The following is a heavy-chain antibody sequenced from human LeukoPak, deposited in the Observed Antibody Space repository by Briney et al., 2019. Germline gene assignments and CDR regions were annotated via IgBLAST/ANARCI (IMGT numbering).Heavy chain of an antibody. J-gene: IGHJ4*02. V-gene: IGHV3-23*01. CDR3: AKAPSIVGATIPPY. Sequence: GGSLRLSCAAAEFSVGSEAMSWVRQAPGKELEWVSAISGSGGSTYYADSVKGRFTISRDNSKNTLYLQMNSLRAEDTAVYYCAKAPSIVGATIPPYWGQGTLVTVSS. CDR1: EFSVGSEA. D-gene: IGHD1-26*01. CDR2: ISGSGGST.